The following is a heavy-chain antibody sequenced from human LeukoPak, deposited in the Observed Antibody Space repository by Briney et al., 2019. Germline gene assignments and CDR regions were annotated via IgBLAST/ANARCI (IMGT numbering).Heavy chain of an antibody. J-gene: IGHJ6*03. Sequence: SETLSLTCTVSGGSFSSGDYYWSWIRQPPGKGLEWIGYIYYSGSTYYNPSLKSRVTISVDTSKNQFSLKLSSVTAADTAVYYCARDTVGSDSDYYYMDVWGKGTTVTVSS. D-gene: IGHD2-21*01. CDR1: GGSFSSGDYY. CDR2: IYYSGST. CDR3: ARDTVGSDSDYYYMDV. V-gene: IGHV4-30-4*08.